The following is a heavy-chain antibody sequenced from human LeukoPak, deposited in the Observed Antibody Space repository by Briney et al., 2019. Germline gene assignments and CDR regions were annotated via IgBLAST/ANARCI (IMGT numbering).Heavy chain of an antibody. V-gene: IGHV4-30-4*08. J-gene: IGHJ4*02. CDR3: ARVGEDCSSTSCYYYFDY. CDR1: GGSISSGDYY. Sequence: SETLSLTCTVSGGSISSGDYYWSWIRQPPGKGLEWIGYIYYSGSAYYNPSLKSRVTISVDTSKNQFSLKLSSVTAADTAGYYCARVGEDCSSTSCYYYFDYWGQGTLVTDSS. D-gene: IGHD2-2*01. CDR2: IYYSGSA.